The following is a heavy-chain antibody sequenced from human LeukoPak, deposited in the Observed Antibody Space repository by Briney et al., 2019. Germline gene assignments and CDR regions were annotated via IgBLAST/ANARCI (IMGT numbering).Heavy chain of an antibody. D-gene: IGHD2-2*01. V-gene: IGHV1-2*02. CDR3: ARYCSSTSCHSWGAFDI. CDR1: GYTFTGYY. Sequence: GASVKVSCKASGYTFTGYYMHWVRQAPGQGLGWMGGINPNSGGTNYAQKFQGRVTMTRDTSISTAYMELSRLRSDDTAVYYCARYCSSTSCHSWGAFDIWGQGTMVTVSS. J-gene: IGHJ3*02. CDR2: INPNSGGT.